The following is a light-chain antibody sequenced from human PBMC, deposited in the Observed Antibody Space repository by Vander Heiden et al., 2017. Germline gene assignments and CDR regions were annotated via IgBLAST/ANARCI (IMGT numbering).Light chain of an antibody. Sequence: QSALSQPPSVSGAPGQRVTMSCPGGRSNIWAGYDVHWFHQVTGTAPKHLIFSNNNRPSGVPDRFSGGRSGTSASLAITGLQAEDEAHYYCQSYDRTSGHVLFGGGTKLTVL. CDR2: SNN. CDR1: RSNIWAGYD. CDR3: QSYDRTSGHVL. V-gene: IGLV1-40*01. J-gene: IGLJ2*01.